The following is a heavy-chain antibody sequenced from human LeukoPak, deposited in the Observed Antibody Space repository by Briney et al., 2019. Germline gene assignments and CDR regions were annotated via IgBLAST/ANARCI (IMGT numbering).Heavy chain of an antibody. Sequence: ASVQVSCQASGYTFTCYYMHWVRQAPGQGLEWMGWINPNSGGTNYAQKFQGWVTMTRDTSISTAYMELSRLRSDDTAVYYCARAPTYCGGDCSLGYYFDYWGQGTLVTVSS. D-gene: IGHD2-21*02. V-gene: IGHV1-2*04. CDR3: ARAPTYCGGDCSLGYYFDY. CDR1: GYTFTCYY. J-gene: IGHJ4*02. CDR2: INPNSGGT.